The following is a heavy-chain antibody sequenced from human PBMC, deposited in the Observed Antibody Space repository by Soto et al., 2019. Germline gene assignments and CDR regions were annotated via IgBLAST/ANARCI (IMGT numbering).Heavy chain of an antibody. J-gene: IGHJ4*02. CDR1: GFTFSGSA. CDR2: IRSKANSYAT. D-gene: IGHD1-1*01. CDR3: TSSWELEPLYYFDY. Sequence: GSLRLSCAASGFTFSGSAMHWVRQASGKGLEWVGRIRSKANSYATAYAASVKGRFTISRDDSKNTAYLQMNSLKTEDTAVYYCTSSWELEPLYYFDYWGQGTLVTVSS. V-gene: IGHV3-73*01.